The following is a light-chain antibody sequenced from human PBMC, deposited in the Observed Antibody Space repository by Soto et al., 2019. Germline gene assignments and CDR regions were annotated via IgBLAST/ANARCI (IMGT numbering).Light chain of an antibody. CDR3: QQYGTSVPIT. Sequence: VLTQSPGTLSLTPGERATLSCRASQSVSSSYLAWYQQKPGQAPRLLIYGASSRATGIPDRFSGSGSGTDFTLTISRLEPEDFAVYYCQQYGTSVPITFGQGTRLEIK. CDR1: QSVSSSY. V-gene: IGKV3-20*01. J-gene: IGKJ5*01. CDR2: GAS.